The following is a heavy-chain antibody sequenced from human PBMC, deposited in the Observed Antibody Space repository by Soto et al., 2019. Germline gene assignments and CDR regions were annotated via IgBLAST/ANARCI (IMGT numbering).Heavy chain of an antibody. D-gene: IGHD6-6*01. CDR3: ARYSIVGRRNYYYGMDV. CDR2: IYTSGST. J-gene: IGHJ6*02. V-gene: IGHV4-4*07. CDR1: GGSISSYY. Sequence: QVQLQESGPGLVKPSETLSLTCTVSGGSISSYYWSWIRQPAGKGLEWIGRIYTSGSTNYNPSLKSRVIISVDTSKKHFSLKLQSVTAADTAVYYCARYSIVGRRNYYYGMDVWGQGTTVTVSS.